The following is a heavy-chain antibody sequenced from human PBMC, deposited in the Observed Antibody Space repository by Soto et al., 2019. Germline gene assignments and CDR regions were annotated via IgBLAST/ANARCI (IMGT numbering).Heavy chain of an antibody. Sequence: NPSETLSLTCAVYGGSFSGYYWSWIRQPPGKGLEWIGEINYSGSTNYNPSLKSRVTISVDTSKSQFSLKLSSVTAADTAVYYCAGGDYYHSSGYYFYYYTMDVWGQGTTVTVSS. CDR1: GGSFSGYY. J-gene: IGHJ6*02. CDR3: AGGDYYHSSGYYFYYYTMDV. CDR2: INYSGST. V-gene: IGHV4-34*01. D-gene: IGHD3-22*01.